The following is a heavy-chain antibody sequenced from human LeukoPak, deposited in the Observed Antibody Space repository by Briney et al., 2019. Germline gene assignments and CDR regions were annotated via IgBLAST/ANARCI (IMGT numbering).Heavy chain of an antibody. CDR3: ARGTGLLWFRELLPYFDY. Sequence: PSETLSLTCTVSGGSISSYYCSWIRQPPGKGLEWIGYIYYSGSTNYNPSLKSRVTISVDTSKNQFSLKLSSVTAADTAVYYCARGTGLLWFRELLPYFDYWGQGTLVTVSS. J-gene: IGHJ4*02. D-gene: IGHD3-10*01. CDR2: IYYSGST. CDR1: GGSISSYY. V-gene: IGHV4-59*01.